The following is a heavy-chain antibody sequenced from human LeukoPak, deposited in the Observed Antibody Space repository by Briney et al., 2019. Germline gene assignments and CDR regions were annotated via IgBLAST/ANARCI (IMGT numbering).Heavy chain of an antibody. CDR1: GFTFSSYA. J-gene: IGHJ3*02. D-gene: IGHD2-21*01. V-gene: IGHV3-23*01. Sequence: SGGSLRLSCAASGFTFSSYAMSWVRQAPGKGLEWVSAISGSGGSTYYADSVKGRFTISRDNAKNSLYLQMNSLRAEDTAVYYCARGDISPWDAFDIWGQGTMVTVSS. CDR2: ISGSGGST. CDR3: ARGDISPWDAFDI.